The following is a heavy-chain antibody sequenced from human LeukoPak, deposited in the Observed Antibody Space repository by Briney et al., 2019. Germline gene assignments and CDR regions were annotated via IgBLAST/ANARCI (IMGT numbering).Heavy chain of an antibody. CDR2: IYSGGST. D-gene: IGHD5-24*01. V-gene: IGHV3-53*01. CDR1: GFTVSSNY. J-gene: IGHJ4*02. CDR3: ARVLDGYNPHFDY. Sequence: GGSLRLSCAAPGFTVSSNYMSWVRQAPGKGLEWVSVIYSGGSTYYADSVKGRFTISRDNSKNTLYLQMNSLRAEDTAVYYCARVLDGYNPHFDYWGQGTLVTVSS.